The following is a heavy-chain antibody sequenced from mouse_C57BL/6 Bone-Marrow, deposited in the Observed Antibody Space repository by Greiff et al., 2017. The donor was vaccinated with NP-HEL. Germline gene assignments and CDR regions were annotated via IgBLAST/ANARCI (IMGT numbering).Heavy chain of an antibody. V-gene: IGHV1-54*01. Sequence: QVQLQQSGAELVRPGPSVKVSCKASGYAFTNYLIEWVKQRPGQGLEWIGVINPGSGGTNYNEKFKGKATLTADKSSSTAYMQLSSLTSEDSAVDFCARWWDWYFDVWGTGTTVTVSS. CDR3: ARWWDWYFDV. CDR2: INPGSGGT. CDR1: GYAFTNYL. D-gene: IGHD1-1*02. J-gene: IGHJ1*03.